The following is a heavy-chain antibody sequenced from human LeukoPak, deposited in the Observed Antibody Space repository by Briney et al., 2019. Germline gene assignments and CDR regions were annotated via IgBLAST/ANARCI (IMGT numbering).Heavy chain of an antibody. J-gene: IGHJ2*01. V-gene: IGHV4-34*01. CDR2: INHSGST. CDR1: GGSFSGYY. D-gene: IGHD3-9*01. CDR3: ARESRDFDWFWQWYFDL. Sequence: PSETLSLTCVVYGGSFSGYYWSWIRQPPGKGLEWIGEINHSGSTNYNPSLKSRVTISVDTSKNQFSLKLSSVTAADTAVYYCARESRDFDWFWQWYFDLWGRGTLVTVSS.